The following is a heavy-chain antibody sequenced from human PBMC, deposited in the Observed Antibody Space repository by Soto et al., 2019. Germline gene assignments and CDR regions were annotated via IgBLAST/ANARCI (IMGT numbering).Heavy chain of an antibody. Sequence: GSLRLSCAASGFTFSTYDMSWGRQAPGKGLEWVSVISANGGVTYYTDSVKGRFTVSRDNSKNTLFLQMNNVRVEDTALYYCTKRLGSTATKYGDSWGQGTLVTVSS. J-gene: IGHJ4*02. CDR2: ISANGGVT. V-gene: IGHV3-23*01. D-gene: IGHD1-1*01. CDR1: GFTFSTYD. CDR3: TKRLGSTATKYGDS.